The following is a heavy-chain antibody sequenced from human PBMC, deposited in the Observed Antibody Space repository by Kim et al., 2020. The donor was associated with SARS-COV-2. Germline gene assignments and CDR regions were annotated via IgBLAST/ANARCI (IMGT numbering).Heavy chain of an antibody. Sequence: GGSLRLSCAASGFTFSSHWMHWVRQTPGKGLMWVSRINSDGTITSYADSVKGRFTVSRDNSKNTLYLQMHGLTAEDTAVYYCATVTAAWYFDAWGRGTLVTVSS. CDR1: GFTFSSHW. D-gene: IGHD4-17*01. V-gene: IGHV3-74*03. J-gene: IGHJ2*01. CDR2: INSDGTIT. CDR3: ATVTAAWYFDA.